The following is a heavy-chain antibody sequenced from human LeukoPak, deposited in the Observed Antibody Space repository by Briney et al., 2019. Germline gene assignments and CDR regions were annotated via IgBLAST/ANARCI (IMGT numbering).Heavy chain of an antibody. CDR1: GFTFDDYA. CDR3: AKPYPTLTTSAVLDN. Sequence: GGSLRLSCAASGFTFDDYAMHWVRQAPGKGLEWVSLISWDGGSTYYADSVKGRFTISRDNSKNTVYLQINTLRTDDAAIYYCAKPYPTLTTSAVLDNWGQGTLVTVSS. J-gene: IGHJ4*02. CDR2: ISWDGGST. V-gene: IGHV3-43D*03. D-gene: IGHD1-1*01.